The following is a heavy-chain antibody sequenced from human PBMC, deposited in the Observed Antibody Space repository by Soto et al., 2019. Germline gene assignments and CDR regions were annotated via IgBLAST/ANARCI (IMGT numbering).Heavy chain of an antibody. V-gene: IGHV1-18*01. CDR3: AREHGIFGTGAFDI. CDR2: ISAYNGNT. D-gene: IGHD3-3*01. CDR1: GYTFTSYG. Sequence: GASVKVSCKASGYTFTSYGISWVRQAPGQGLEWMGWISAYNGNTNYAQKLQGRVTMTTDTSTSTAYMELRSLRSDDTAVYYCAREHGIFGTGAFDIWGQGTMVTVSS. J-gene: IGHJ3*02.